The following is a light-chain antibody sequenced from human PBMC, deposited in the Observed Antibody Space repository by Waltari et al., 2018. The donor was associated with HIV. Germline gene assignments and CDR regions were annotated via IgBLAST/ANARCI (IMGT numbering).Light chain of an antibody. J-gene: IGLJ1*01. CDR1: TLAKQY. Sequence: SYKLPQAPSVSVSPGLTAILPCSGDTLAKQYAYWYQQKPGQAPELVMYQDTERPSGIPERFSGSRSGTTVTLTISRVQAADEADYYCQSIDSGGTFVFGTGTKVTVL. CDR3: QSIDSGGTFV. CDR2: QDT. V-gene: IGLV3-25*03.